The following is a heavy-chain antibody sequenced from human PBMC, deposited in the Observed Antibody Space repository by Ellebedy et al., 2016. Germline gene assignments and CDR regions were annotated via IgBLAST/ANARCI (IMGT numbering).Heavy chain of an antibody. CDR3: ARGWARGYCSSTSCSTPDY. V-gene: IGHV1-18*01. J-gene: IGHJ4*02. CDR2: ISAYNGNT. D-gene: IGHD2-2*01. CDR1: GYTFTSYG. Sequence: ASVKVSXXASGYTFTSYGISWVRQAPGQGLEWMGWISAYNGNTNYAQKLQGRVTMTTDTSTSTAYMELRSLRSDDTAVYYCARGWARGYCSSTSCSTPDYWGQGTLVTVSS.